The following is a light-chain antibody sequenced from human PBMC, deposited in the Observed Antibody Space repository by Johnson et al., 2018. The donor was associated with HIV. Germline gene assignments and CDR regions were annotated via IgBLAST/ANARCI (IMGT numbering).Light chain of an antibody. CDR3: GTWDSSLSAGV. CDR2: DHN. J-gene: IGLJ1*01. Sequence: QSVLTQPPSVSAAPGQKVTISCSGSSSNIGNNYVSWYQQLPGTAPKLLIYDHNKRPSGIPDRFSGSKSGTSATLAITGLQTGDEADYYCGTWDSSLSAGVFGTGTKVTV. CDR1: SSNIGNNY. V-gene: IGLV1-51*01.